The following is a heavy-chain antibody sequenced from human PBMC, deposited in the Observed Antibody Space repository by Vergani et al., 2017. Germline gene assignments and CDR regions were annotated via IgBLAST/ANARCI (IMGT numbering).Heavy chain of an antibody. D-gene: IGHD1-14*01. CDR2: ISGSGGST. Sequence: EVQLLESGGDLVQPGGSLRLSCAASGFTFNHYAMNWVRQAPGKGLEWVSGISGSGGSTYYAGSVKGRFTISRDSSKNTLYLQMNSLRDEDTGVYYCARDLRLLYNRFDPWGQGTLVTVSS. V-gene: IGHV3-23*01. CDR3: ARDLRLLYNRFDP. CDR1: GFTFNHYA. J-gene: IGHJ5*02.